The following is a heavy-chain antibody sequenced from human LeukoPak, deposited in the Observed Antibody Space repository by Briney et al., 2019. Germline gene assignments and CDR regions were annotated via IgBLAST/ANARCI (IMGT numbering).Heavy chain of an antibody. CDR3: ARASLSGWYGSNWFDP. CDR1: GYTLTELS. J-gene: IGHJ5*02. D-gene: IGHD6-19*01. CDR2: FDPEDGET. V-gene: IGHV1-24*01. Sequence: GASVKVSCTVSGYTLTELSMHWVRQAPGKGLEWMGGFDPEDGETIYAQKFQGRVTMTEDTSTDTAYMELSSLRSEDTAVYYCARASLSGWYGSNWFDPWGQGTLVTVSS.